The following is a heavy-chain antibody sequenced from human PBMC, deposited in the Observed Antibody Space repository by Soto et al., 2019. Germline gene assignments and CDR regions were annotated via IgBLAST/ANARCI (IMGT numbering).Heavy chain of an antibody. Sequence: QVQLQESGPGLVKPSQTLSLTCTVSGGSISSGDYYWSWIRQPPGKGLEWIGYIYYSGSTYYTPSRKSRVTISVDTSKNQFSLKLSSVTAADTAVYYCASERGTTSFALPYIDYWGQGTLVTVSS. V-gene: IGHV4-30-4*01. D-gene: IGHD1-7*01. J-gene: IGHJ4*02. CDR1: GGSISSGDYY. CDR3: ASERGTTSFALPYIDY. CDR2: IYYSGST.